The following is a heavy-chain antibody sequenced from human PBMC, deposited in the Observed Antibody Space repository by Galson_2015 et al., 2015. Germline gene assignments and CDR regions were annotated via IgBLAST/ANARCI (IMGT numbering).Heavy chain of an antibody. CDR2: IDTASSYI. Sequence: LRLSCAASGFIFSDYSMNWVRQAPGKGLEWVSSIDTASSYIYYADSLKGRFTISRDNAKNSLYLQMNSLRAEDTAVYFCARDVYGSGTYYNYNDAFDMWGQGTMVTVSS. CDR3: ARDVYGSGTYYNYNDAFDM. CDR1: GFIFSDYS. D-gene: IGHD3-10*01. V-gene: IGHV3-21*01. J-gene: IGHJ3*02.